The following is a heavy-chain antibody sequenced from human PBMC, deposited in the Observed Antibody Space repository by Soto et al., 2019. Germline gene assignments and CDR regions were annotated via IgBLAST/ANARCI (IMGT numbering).Heavy chain of an antibody. J-gene: IGHJ4*02. CDR3: VGGSYFFDY. Sequence: GGSLRLACAASGFTFSSDIMNWVRQAPGKGLEWVSYISSSSSTIYYADSVKGRFTISRDNAKNSLYLQMNSLRDEDTAVYYCVGGSYFFDYWGQGTLVTVSS. D-gene: IGHD1-26*01. V-gene: IGHV3-48*02. CDR2: ISSSSSTI. CDR1: GFTFSSDI.